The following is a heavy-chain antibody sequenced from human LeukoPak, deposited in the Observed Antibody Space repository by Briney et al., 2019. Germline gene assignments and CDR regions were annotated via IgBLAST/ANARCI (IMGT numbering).Heavy chain of an antibody. CDR1: GYTFTSYG. CDR3: ARDNSKLRPPPIKKGYDY. Sequence: ASVKVSCKASGYTFTSYGINWVRQAPGQGLQWMGWISAYNGDTNYAQNLQGRVTMTTDTSTNTAYLELRSLRSDDTAVYYCARDNSKLRPPPIKKGYDYWGQGTLVTVSS. D-gene: IGHD1-1*01. V-gene: IGHV1-18*01. J-gene: IGHJ4*02. CDR2: ISAYNGDT.